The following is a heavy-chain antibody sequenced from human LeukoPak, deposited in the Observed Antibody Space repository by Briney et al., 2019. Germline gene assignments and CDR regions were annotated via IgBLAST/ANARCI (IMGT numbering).Heavy chain of an antibody. CDR2: INHSGST. CDR1: GGSFSGYY. CDR3: AREGNGGSGSLHFDY. J-gene: IGHJ4*02. D-gene: IGHD3-10*01. Sequence: SETLSLTCAVYGGSFSGYYWSWIRQPPGKGLEWIGEINHSGSTNYNPSLKSRVTISVDTSKNQFSLKLSSVTAADTAVYYCAREGNGGSGSLHFDYWGQGTLVTVSS. V-gene: IGHV4-34*01.